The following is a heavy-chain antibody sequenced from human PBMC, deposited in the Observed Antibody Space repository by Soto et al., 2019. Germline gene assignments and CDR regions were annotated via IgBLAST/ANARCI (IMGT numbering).Heavy chain of an antibody. J-gene: IGHJ4*02. Sequence: ASVKVSCKASGYTFTSYGISWVRQAPGQGLEWMGWISAYNGNTNYAQKLQGRVTMTTDTSTSTAYMELRSLRSDDTAVYYCAREDCSGGSCYLFDYWGQGTLVT. V-gene: IGHV1-18*01. CDR2: ISAYNGNT. CDR3: AREDCSGGSCYLFDY. D-gene: IGHD2-15*01. CDR1: GYTFTSYG.